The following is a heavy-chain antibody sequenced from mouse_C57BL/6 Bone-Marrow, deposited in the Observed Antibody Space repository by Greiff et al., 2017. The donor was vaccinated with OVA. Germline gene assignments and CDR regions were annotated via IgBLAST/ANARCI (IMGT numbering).Heavy chain of an antibody. D-gene: IGHD1-1*01. CDR3: VREGYYGSSHYWYFDV. V-gene: IGHV10-1*01. CDR2: IRSKRNNYAT. Sequence: EVQLVESGGGLVQPKGSLKLSCAASGFSFNTYAMNWVRQAPGKGLEWVARIRSKRNNYATYYADSVKDRFTISRDDSESKLYLQMNNLKTEDTAMYYCVREGYYGSSHYWYFDVWGTGTTVTVSS. CDR1: GFSFNTYA. J-gene: IGHJ1*03.